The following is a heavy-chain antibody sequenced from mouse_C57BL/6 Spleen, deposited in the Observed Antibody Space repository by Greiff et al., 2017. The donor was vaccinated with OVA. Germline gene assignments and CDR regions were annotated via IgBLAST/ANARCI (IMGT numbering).Heavy chain of an antibody. CDR1: GYTFTDYY. CDR2: INPNNGGT. CDR3: ALYDYDGAWFAY. V-gene: IGHV1-26*01. D-gene: IGHD2-4*01. Sequence: EVQLQQSGPELVKPGASVKISCKASGYTFTDYYMNWVKQSHGQSLEWIGDINPNNGGTSYNQKFKGKATLTVDKSSSTAYMGLRSLTSEDSAVDYCALYDYDGAWFAYWGQGTLVTVSA. J-gene: IGHJ3*01.